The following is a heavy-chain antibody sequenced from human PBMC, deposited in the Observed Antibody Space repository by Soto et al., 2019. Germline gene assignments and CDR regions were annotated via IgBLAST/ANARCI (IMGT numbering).Heavy chain of an antibody. J-gene: IGHJ5*02. CDR2: IDWDDDK. V-gene: IGHV2-70*01. D-gene: IGHD1-1*01. CDR3: ARLTRPQNWFDP. Sequence: SGPTLVNPTQTLTLTCTFSGFSLSTSGMCVSWIRQPPGKALEWLALIDWDDDKYYSTTLKTRLTISKDTSKHQVVLTMTNMDPVDTATYYCARLTRPQNWFDPWGQGTLVTVSS. CDR1: GFSLSTSGMC.